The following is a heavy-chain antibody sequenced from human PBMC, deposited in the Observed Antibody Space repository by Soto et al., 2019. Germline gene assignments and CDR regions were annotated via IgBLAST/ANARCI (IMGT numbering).Heavy chain of an antibody. J-gene: IGHJ4*02. D-gene: IGHD4-17*01. CDR2: ISRSGNVI. Sequence: EVQLLESGGDLVQPGGSLRLSCAASGFAFSNYAVTWVRQAQGKGLEWVSSISRSGNVIYYADSVKGRFIISRDNSKYTLYLQMNSLRAEDTAMYYCVKDPNGDYIGAFDDWGQGTLVTVSS. V-gene: IGHV3-23*01. CDR1: GFAFSNYA. CDR3: VKDPNGDYIGAFDD.